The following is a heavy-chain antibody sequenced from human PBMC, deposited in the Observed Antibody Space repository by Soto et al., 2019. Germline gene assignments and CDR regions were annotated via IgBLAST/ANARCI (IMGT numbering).Heavy chain of an antibody. CDR3: AREELYCSGGSCYLYYYYYGMDV. CDR1: GYTFTSYG. V-gene: IGHV1-18*01. Sequence: PSETDSCKASGYTFTSYGISWVRQAPGQGLEWMGWFSAYNGNTNYAQNLQGRVTMTTDTSTSTAYMELRSLRSDDTAVYYCAREELYCSGGSCYLYYYYYGMDVWGQGITVTVSS. CDR2: FSAYNGNT. J-gene: IGHJ6*02. D-gene: IGHD2-15*01.